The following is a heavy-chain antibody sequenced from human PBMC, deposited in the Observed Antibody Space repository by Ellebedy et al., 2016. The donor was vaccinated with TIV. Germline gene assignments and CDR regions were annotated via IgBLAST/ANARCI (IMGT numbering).Heavy chain of an antibody. CDR3: ARLRYSSGWYFFDY. CDR1: GFTFSSYW. V-gene: IGHV3-74*01. CDR2: ISNDGTST. D-gene: IGHD6-19*01. Sequence: GESLKISXAASGFTFSSYWMHWVRQAPGKGLVWVSRISNDGTSTSYADSVKGRFTISRDNAKNTLFLQMNSLRAEDTAVYFCARLRYSSGWYFFDYWGQGTLVSVSS. J-gene: IGHJ4*02.